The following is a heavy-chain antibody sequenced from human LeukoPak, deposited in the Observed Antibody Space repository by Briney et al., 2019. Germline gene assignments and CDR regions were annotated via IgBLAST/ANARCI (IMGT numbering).Heavy chain of an antibody. CDR2: IRYDGSNK. J-gene: IGHJ6*03. CDR3: ALYSSSWYYYYMDV. D-gene: IGHD6-13*01. V-gene: IGHV3-30*02. Sequence: GGSLRLSCAASGFTFSSYGMHWVRQAPGKGLEWVAFIRYDGSNKYYADSVKGRFTISRDNSKNTLYLQMNSLRAEDTAVYYCALYSSSWYYYYMDVWGKGTTVTVSS. CDR1: GFTFSSYG.